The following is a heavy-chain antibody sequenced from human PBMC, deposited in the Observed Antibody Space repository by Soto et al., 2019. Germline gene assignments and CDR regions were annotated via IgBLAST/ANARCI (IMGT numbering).Heavy chain of an antibody. CDR3: AKDSDDSYSSGWYPLRPYGMDV. CDR2: ISGSGGST. V-gene: IGHV3-23*01. CDR1: GFTFSSYA. Sequence: QPGGSLRLSCAASGFTFSSYAMSWVRQAPGKGLEWVSAISGSGGSTYYADSVKGRFTISRDNSKNTLYLQMNSLRAEDTAVYYCAKDSDDSYSSGWYPLRPYGMDVWGQGTTVTVSS. J-gene: IGHJ6*02. D-gene: IGHD6-19*01.